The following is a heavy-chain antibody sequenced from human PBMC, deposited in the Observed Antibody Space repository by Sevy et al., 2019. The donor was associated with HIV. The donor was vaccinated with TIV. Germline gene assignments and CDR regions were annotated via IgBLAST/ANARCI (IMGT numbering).Heavy chain of an antibody. CDR1: ASTFSSYA. CDR3: AKDGVATMIVVVITGFDY. CDR2: IIGSGGST. J-gene: IGHJ4*02. Sequence: GGSLRLSCAASASTFSSYAMNWVRQAPGKGLEWVSAIIGSGGSTYYADSVKGRFTISRDNSKNTLYLQMNSLRAEDTAVYYCAKDGVATMIVVVITGFDYWGQGTLVTVSS. V-gene: IGHV3-23*01. D-gene: IGHD3-22*01.